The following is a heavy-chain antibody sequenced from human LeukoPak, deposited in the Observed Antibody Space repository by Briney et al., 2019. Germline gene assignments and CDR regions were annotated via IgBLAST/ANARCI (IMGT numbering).Heavy chain of an antibody. CDR1: GFTFSSYW. CDR2: INSDGSST. V-gene: IGHV3-74*01. J-gene: IGHJ4*02. D-gene: IGHD6-19*01. Sequence: QPGGSLRLSCAASGFTFSSYWMHWVRHAPGKGLVWVSRINSDGSSTSYADSVKGRFTISRDNAKNTLYLQMNSLRAEDTAVYYCARGSSGWYGEFDYWGQGTLVTVSS. CDR3: ARGSSGWYGEFDY.